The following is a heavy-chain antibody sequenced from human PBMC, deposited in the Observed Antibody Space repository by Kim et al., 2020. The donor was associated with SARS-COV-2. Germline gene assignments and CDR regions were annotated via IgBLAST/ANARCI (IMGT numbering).Heavy chain of an antibody. V-gene: IGHV1-69*13. CDR1: GGTFSSYA. J-gene: IGHJ5*02. CDR3: ARARSIPARDLNWFDP. D-gene: IGHD2-21*01. CDR2: IIPIFGTA. Sequence: SVKVSCKASGGTFSSYAISWVRQAPGQGLEWMGGIIPIFGTANYAQKFQGRVTITADESTSTAYMELSSLRSEDTAVYYCARARSIPARDLNWFDPWGQGTLVTVSS.